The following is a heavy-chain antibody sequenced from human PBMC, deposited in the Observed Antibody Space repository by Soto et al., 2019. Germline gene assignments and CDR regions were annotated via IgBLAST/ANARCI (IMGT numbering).Heavy chain of an antibody. D-gene: IGHD5-18*01. CDR3: ARRPSGYSYGTRLFDY. J-gene: IGHJ4*02. CDR2: MYHSGST. Sequence: SETLSLTCAVSGGSISSGGYSWSWIRQPPGKGLEWIGYMYHSGSTYYNPSLKSRVTISIDRSKNQFSLKLSSVTAADTAVYYCARRPSGYSYGTRLFDYWGQGTLVTVSS. CDR1: GGSISSGGYS. V-gene: IGHV4-30-2*01.